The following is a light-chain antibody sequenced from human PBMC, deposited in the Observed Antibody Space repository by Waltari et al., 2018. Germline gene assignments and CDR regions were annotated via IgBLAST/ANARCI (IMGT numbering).Light chain of an antibody. CDR1: SSNIPNNY. V-gene: IGLV1-51*01. J-gene: IGLJ2*01. Sequence: QSVLTQPPSVSAAPGQKVTISCSGSSSNIPNNYVSWYQQLPGKAPRLPIYDNNNRPAGIPDRFAGSSAGNTASLTITGAQAEDEADYYCNSRDSSGNHVVFGGGTKLTVL. CDR3: NSRDSSGNHVV. CDR2: DNN.